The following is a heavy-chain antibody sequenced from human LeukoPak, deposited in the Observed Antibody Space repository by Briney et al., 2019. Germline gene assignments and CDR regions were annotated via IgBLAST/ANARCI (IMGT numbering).Heavy chain of an antibody. CDR2: IYYSGST. CDR1: GGSFSSYF. D-gene: IGHD2-21*02. Sequence: SETLSLTCTVSGGSFSSYFWSWIRQPPGKGLEWIGYIYYSGSTNYNPSLKSRVTISVDTSKNQFSMKLSSVTAADTAVYYCARDLGYCGGDCYSSGWFDPWGQGTLVTVSS. J-gene: IGHJ5*02. CDR3: ARDLGYCGGDCYSSGWFDP. V-gene: IGHV4-59*01.